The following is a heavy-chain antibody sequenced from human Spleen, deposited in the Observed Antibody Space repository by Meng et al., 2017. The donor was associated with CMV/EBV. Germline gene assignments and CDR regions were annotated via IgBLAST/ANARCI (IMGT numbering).Heavy chain of an antibody. CDR1: GFRFITSW. D-gene: IGHD1-26*01. Sequence: GGSLRLSCRTSGFRFITSWSGWVRQMPGKGLEWMGIIYPGDHDTRYSPSFQGQVTISADKSISTAYLQWSSLKASDTAMYFCARRGFGGSYNAMDVWGQGTTVTVSS. CDR2: IYPGDHDT. J-gene: IGHJ6*02. V-gene: IGHV5-51*01. CDR3: ARRGFGGSYNAMDV.